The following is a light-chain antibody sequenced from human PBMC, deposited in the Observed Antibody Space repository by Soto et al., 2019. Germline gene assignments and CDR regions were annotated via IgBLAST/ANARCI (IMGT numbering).Light chain of an antibody. CDR2: DAS. CDR3: QQCYMGWT. CDR1: QSVCRV. Sequence: IQMTQSPSTLSASVGDRVTITCRAGQSVCRVLSCYQHQPCKAPKLPNYDASALESGVPSRFSGTGSGTEFTFSIPSLQPEDFGTYYCQQCYMGWTFGQGTKVDIK. J-gene: IGKJ1*01. V-gene: IGKV1-5*01.